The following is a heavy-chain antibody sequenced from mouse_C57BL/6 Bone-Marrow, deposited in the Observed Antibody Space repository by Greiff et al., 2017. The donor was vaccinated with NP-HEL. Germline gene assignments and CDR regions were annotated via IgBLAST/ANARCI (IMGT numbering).Heavy chain of an antibody. CDR2: IYPRDGST. D-gene: IGHD1-1*01. J-gene: IGHJ1*03. CDR3: SYYYGSSWYFDV. CDR1: GYTFTDHT. V-gene: IGHV1-78*01. Sequence: VQLQQSDAELVKPGASVKISCKVSGYTFTDHTIHWMKQRPEQGLEWIGYIYPRDGSTKYNEKFKGKATLTADKSSSTAYMQLNSLTSEDSAVYFCSYYYGSSWYFDVWGTGTTVTVSS.